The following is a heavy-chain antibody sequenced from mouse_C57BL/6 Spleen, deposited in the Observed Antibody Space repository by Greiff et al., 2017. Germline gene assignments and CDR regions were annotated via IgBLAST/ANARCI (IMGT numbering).Heavy chain of an antibody. J-gene: IGHJ2*01. Sequence: VQLQQPGAELVMPGASVKLSCKASGYTFTSYWMHWVKQRPGQGLEWIGEIDPSDSYTNYNQKFKGKSKLTVDKSSSTAYMQLSSLTSEDSAVYYCARVYDGYYDYWGQGTTLTVSS. CDR3: ARVYDGYYDY. V-gene: IGHV1-69*01. CDR1: GYTFTSYW. D-gene: IGHD2-3*01. CDR2: IDPSDSYT.